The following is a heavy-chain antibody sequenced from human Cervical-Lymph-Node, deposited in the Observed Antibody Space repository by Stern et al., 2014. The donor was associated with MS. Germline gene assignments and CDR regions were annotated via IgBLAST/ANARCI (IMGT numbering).Heavy chain of an antibody. CDR2: MNPYSGNA. CDR1: GYTFTSFG. Sequence: QVQLVQSGAEVKKPGASVKDSCKASGYTFTSFGINWVRQGTGQGLEWMGWMNPYSGNAVYAQKLQGSVTMTRATTTSTAYLKLTSLRSEDTAVFYCARGRELLSLDYWGQGTLVTVSS. D-gene: IGHD1-26*01. V-gene: IGHV1-8*01. CDR3: ARGRELLSLDY. J-gene: IGHJ4*02.